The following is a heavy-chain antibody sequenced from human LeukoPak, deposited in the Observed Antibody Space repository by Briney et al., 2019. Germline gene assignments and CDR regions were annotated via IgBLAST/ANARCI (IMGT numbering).Heavy chain of an antibody. D-gene: IGHD2-2*02. V-gene: IGHV1-69*04. J-gene: IGHJ3*02. CDR2: IIPMFAIP. CDR3: VPAAIEHDAFDI. Sequence: GAPEKVSCKASGGAFSSYAISWARQAPGQGLEWMGRIIPMFAIPNFAQNFQGRVTINAYKHTSTAFMELTRLRSEGAAVYYCVPAAIEHDAFDIWGQGTKVTVSS. CDR1: GGAFSSYA.